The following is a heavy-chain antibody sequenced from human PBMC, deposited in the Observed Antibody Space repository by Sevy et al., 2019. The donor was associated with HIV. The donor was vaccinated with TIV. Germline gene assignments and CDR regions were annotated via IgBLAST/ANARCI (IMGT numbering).Heavy chain of an antibody. D-gene: IGHD5-18*01. CDR1: GFTFSSYW. CDR2: INSDGGST. Sequence: GGSLRLSCAASGFTFSSYWMHWVRQAPGKGLVWVSRINSDGGSTSYADSVKGRFTISRDNAKNTLYLQMNSLRAEDTAVYYCARDNRIQEGPFDYWGQGTLVTVSS. V-gene: IGHV3-74*01. J-gene: IGHJ4*02. CDR3: ARDNRIQEGPFDY.